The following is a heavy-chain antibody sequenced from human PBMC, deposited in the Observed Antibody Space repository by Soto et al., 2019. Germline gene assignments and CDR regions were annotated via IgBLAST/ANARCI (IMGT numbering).Heavy chain of an antibody. Sequence: EVQLLESGGGLVQPGGSLRLSCAASGFTFVNYAMNWVRQAPGKGLEWVATLSGSGTSTYYAASVQARFTSSRDNSRNTVYLQMNRLIAEDTAVYYCAKGTSNGGWFNPFDYWGQGTLVTVSS. J-gene: IGHJ4*02. CDR2: LSGSGTST. CDR1: GFTFVNYA. V-gene: IGHV3-23*01. CDR3: AKGTSNGGWFNPFDY. D-gene: IGHD6-19*01.